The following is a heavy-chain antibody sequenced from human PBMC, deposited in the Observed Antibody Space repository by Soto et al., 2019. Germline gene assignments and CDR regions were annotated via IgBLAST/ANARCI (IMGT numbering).Heavy chain of an antibody. Sequence: GASVKVSCKASGYTFTGYYMHWVRQAPGQGLEWMGWINPNSGGTNYAQKFQGWVTMTRDTSISTAYMELSRLRSDDTAVYYCARDRSSINHTFKLELPYGMDVWGQGTTVTGSS. CDR3: ARDRSSINHTFKLELPYGMDV. J-gene: IGHJ6*02. CDR1: GYTFTGYY. V-gene: IGHV1-2*04. D-gene: IGHD1-7*01. CDR2: INPNSGGT.